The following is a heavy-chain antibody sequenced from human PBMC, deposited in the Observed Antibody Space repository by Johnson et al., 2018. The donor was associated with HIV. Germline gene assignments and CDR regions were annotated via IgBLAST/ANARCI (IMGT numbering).Heavy chain of an antibody. Sequence: QVQLVESGGGLVKPGGSLRLSCAASGFTFSDYYMNWIRQAPGKGLDWVSYISSSGSTIYYADSVKGRFTISRDNSKNSVYLQMSSLKTEDTAVYYCTTDADSSSWNDAFDIWGQGTMVTVSS. D-gene: IGHD6-13*01. CDR1: GFTFSDYY. CDR3: TTDADSSSWNDAFDI. J-gene: IGHJ3*02. V-gene: IGHV3-11*01. CDR2: ISSSGSTI.